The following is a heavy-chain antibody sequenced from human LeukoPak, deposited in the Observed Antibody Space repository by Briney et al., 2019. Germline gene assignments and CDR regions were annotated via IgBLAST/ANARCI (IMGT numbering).Heavy chain of an antibody. Sequence: GGSLRLSCAASGFTFSTYGMHWVRQAPGKGLEWVAFIRFDGNNKYYADSVKGRFTISRDNSKNTLYLQMNSLRAEDTAVFYCATLRYCSSSSCLYYFDHWGQGTLVTVSS. D-gene: IGHD2-2*01. CDR2: IRFDGNNK. CDR1: GFTFSTYG. J-gene: IGHJ4*02. CDR3: ATLRYCSSSSCLYYFDH. V-gene: IGHV3-30*02.